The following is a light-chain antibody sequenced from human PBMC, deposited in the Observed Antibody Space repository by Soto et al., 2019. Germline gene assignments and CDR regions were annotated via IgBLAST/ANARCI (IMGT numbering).Light chain of an antibody. Sequence: DIQMTQSPSTLSASVGDRVTITCWASQPIRFWLAWYQQKPGKAPKIMIYKASTLETGVPSRFSGSGSGTEFTLTISSLHPDDFATYYCQQYSSFSRTFGQGTKVEIK. V-gene: IGKV1-5*03. J-gene: IGKJ1*01. CDR1: QPIRFW. CDR3: QQYSSFSRT. CDR2: KAS.